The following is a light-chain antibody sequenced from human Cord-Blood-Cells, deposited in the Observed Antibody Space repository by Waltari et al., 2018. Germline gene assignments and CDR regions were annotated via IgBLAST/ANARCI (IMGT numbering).Light chain of an antibody. CDR1: KSIISW. CDR2: KAS. V-gene: IGKV1-5*03. CDR3: QQYNSYSPS. Sequence: DIQMTQPPSTLSASEGDRFPITCRASKSIISWLALYRQKPGQAPKLLIYKASSLESGVPSRFSGSGSGTEFTLSSSSLKPDDFATYYCQQYNSYSPSLGQGTKVEIK. J-gene: IGKJ1*01.